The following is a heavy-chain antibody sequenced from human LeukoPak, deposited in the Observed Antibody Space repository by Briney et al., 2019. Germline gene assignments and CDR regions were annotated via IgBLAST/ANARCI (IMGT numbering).Heavy chain of an antibody. V-gene: IGHV3-48*04. Sequence: GGSLRLSCAAPGLIFSGYSMNWVRQAPGKGLEWVSYISSSSSTIYYADSVKGRFTISRDNAKNSLYLQMNSLRAEDTAVYYCARGDAEGIAAAGTDYWGQGTLVTVSS. CDR1: GLIFSGYS. D-gene: IGHD6-13*01. J-gene: IGHJ4*02. CDR2: ISSSSSTI. CDR3: ARGDAEGIAAAGTDY.